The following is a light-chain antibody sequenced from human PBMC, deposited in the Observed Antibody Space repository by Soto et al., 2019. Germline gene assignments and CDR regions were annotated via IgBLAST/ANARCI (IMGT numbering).Light chain of an antibody. Sequence: IQLTQSPSSLSASVGDRVTFTCRVSEGISGSLAWYQQKPGKAPKLLIYGGFTLQSGVPSRFSGSRSGTDFTLTISSLQPEDLATYYCQQLSRYPLTFGGGTKVEIK. V-gene: IGKV1-9*01. J-gene: IGKJ4*01. CDR2: GGF. CDR3: QQLSRYPLT. CDR1: EGISGS.